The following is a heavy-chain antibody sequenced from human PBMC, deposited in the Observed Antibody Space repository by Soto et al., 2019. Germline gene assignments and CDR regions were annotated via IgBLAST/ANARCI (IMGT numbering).Heavy chain of an antibody. CDR2: ISAYNGNT. D-gene: IGHD3-3*01. J-gene: IGHJ6*02. CDR1: GYPFTSYG. V-gene: IGHV1-18*01. CDR3: ARDARGITIFGVVIGHYYYGMDV. Sequence: DSGKVSFKASGYPFTSYGVSLVRQAPGQGLEWMGWISAYNGNTNYSQKLQGRVTMTTDTSTSTAYMELRSLRSYETAVYYCARDARGITIFGVVIGHYYYGMDVWGQGTTVTVSS.